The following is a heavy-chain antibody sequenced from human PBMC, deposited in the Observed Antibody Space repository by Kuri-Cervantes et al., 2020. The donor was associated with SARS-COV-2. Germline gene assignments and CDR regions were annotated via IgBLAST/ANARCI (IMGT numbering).Heavy chain of an antibody. CDR3: ARHHPPELPRGDYFDY. D-gene: IGHD1-7*01. CDR1: GGSISNSSYY. J-gene: IGHJ4*02. CDR2: IYYSGST. Sequence: GSLRLSCTVSGGSISNSSYYWGWIRQPPGKGLEWIGSIYYSGSTYYNPSLKSRVTISVDTSKNQFSLKLSSVTAADTAVYYCARHHPPELPRGDYFDYWGQGTLVTVSS. V-gene: IGHV4-39*01.